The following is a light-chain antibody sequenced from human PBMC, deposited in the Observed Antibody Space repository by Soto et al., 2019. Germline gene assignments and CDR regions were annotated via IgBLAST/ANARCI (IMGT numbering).Light chain of an antibody. Sequence: QSALTQPASVSGSPGQSITMSSTGTSSDVGSYNLVSWYQQHPGKAPKLMIYEDIERPSGVSNRFSGSKSGNTASLTISGLQTEDEADYYCCSYAGGTSVVFGGGTKLTVL. V-gene: IGLV2-23*01. CDR1: SSDVGSYNL. CDR2: EDI. CDR3: CSYAGGTSVV. J-gene: IGLJ2*01.